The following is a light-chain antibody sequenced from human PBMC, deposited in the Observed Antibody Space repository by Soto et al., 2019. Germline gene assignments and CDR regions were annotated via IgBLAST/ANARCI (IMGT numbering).Light chain of an antibody. J-gene: IGKJ1*01. CDR2: DAP. V-gene: IGKV1-5*01. Sequence: DIQMTQSPPTLSASVGDRVTISCRASQNIGTWLATYQQKPGRAPKLLIYDAPSLESGVPSRFSVSGSATEFSVTFGSLQPDDFATDYCQQYNSNWWTFGQGTMVDIK. CDR1: QNIGTW. CDR3: QQYNSNWWT.